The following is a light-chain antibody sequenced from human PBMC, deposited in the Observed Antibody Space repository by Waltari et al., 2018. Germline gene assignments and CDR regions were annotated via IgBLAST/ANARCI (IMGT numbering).Light chain of an antibody. CDR3: QQYGSSPWT. Sequence: EVVLTQSPGILSASPGERATLTCRASQSVSSNYLAWYQQKVGQAPRLLIFGASNRVTGIPDRFSGSGSGTDFTLTISRLESEDFTVYYCQQYGSSPWTFGQGTKVEI. J-gene: IGKJ1*01. CDR2: GAS. CDR1: QSVSSNY. V-gene: IGKV3-20*01.